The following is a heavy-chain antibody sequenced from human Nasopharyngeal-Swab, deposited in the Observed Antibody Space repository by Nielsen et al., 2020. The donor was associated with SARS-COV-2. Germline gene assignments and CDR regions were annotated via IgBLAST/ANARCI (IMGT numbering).Heavy chain of an antibody. CDR2: ISYDGSNK. CDR3: ARDGAVAGTSYFDH. Sequence: GESLKISCAASGFTFSSYAMHWVRQAPGKGLEWVAVISYDGSNKYYADSVKGRFTISRDNSKNTLYLQMNSLRAEDTAVYYCARDGAVAGTSYFDHWGQGTLVTVSS. D-gene: IGHD6-19*01. J-gene: IGHJ4*02. V-gene: IGHV3-30-3*01. CDR1: GFTFSSYA.